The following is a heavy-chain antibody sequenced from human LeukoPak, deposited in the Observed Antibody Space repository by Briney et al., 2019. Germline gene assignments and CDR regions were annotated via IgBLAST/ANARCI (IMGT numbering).Heavy chain of an antibody. CDR1: GFTFSSYA. Sequence: GGSLRLSCAASGFTFSSYAMHWVRQAPGKGLEWVAVISYDGSNKYYADSVKGRFTISRDNSKNTLYLQMNSLRAEDTAVYYCARDSEVNAFGIWGQGTMVTVSP. CDR2: ISYDGSNK. V-gene: IGHV3-30-3*01. CDR3: ARDSEVNAFGI. J-gene: IGHJ3*02. D-gene: IGHD3-10*01.